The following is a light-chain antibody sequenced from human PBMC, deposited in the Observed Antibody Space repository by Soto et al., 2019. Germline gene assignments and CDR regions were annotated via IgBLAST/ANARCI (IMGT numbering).Light chain of an antibody. CDR1: QGISSY. J-gene: IGKJ4*01. CDR3: QQLNNYPLT. CDR2: AAS. Sequence: GARVTITCRASQGISSYLAWYQQKPGKAPNLLIYAASTLQSGVPSRFSGPGSGTDFTLTISSLQPEDSATYYCQQLNNYPLTFGGGTKVDIK. V-gene: IGKV1-9*01.